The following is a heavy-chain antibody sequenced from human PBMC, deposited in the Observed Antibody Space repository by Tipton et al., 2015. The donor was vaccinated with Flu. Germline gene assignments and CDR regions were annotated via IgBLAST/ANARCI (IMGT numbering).Heavy chain of an antibody. J-gene: IGHJ5*02. CDR3: ARIMGAAAGTFPFDP. CDR2: ISSSGSTI. D-gene: IGHD6-13*01. CDR1: GFTFSDYY. V-gene: IGHV3-11*01. Sequence: SLRLSCAASGFTFSDYYMSWIRQAPGKGLEWVSYISSSGSTIYYADSVKGRFTISRDNAKNSLYLQMNSLRAEDTAVYYCARIMGAAAGTFPFDPWGQETLVTVSS.